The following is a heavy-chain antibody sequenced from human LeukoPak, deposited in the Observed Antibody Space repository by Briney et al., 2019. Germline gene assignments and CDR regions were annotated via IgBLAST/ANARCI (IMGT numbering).Heavy chain of an antibody. D-gene: IGHD5-24*01. CDR3: ARAGRWLQLSDY. J-gene: IGHJ4*02. Sequence: PGGSLRLSCAASGCTFSSYEMNWVRQAPGKGLEWVSYISSSGSTIYYAASVKGRFTISRDNAKTSLYLQMNSLRAEHTAVYCCARAGRWLQLSDYWGQGTLVTVSP. V-gene: IGHV3-48*03. CDR2: ISSSGSTI. CDR1: GCTFSSYE.